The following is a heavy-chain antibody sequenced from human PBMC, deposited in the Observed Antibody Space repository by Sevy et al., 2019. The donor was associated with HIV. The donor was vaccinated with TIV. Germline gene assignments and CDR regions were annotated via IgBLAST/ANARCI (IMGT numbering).Heavy chain of an antibody. CDR3: AKGASGSYLDAFDI. D-gene: IGHD1-26*01. CDR1: GFTFSSYG. CDR2: ISYDGSNK. V-gene: IGHV3-30*18. Sequence: GESLKISCAASGFTFSSYGMHWVRQAPGKGLEWVAVISYDGSNKYYADSMKGRFTISSDNSKNTLYLQMNSLRAEDTAVYYCAKGASGSYLDAFDIWGQGTMVTVSS. J-gene: IGHJ3*02.